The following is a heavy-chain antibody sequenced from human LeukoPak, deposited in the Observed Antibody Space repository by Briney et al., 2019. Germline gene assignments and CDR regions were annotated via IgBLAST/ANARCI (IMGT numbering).Heavy chain of an antibody. Sequence: GGSLRLSCAASGFTFSSYAMSWVRQAPGKELEWVSAISGSGGSTYYADSVKGRFTISRDNSKNTLYLQMNSLKASDTAMYYCARSPPDYDYGGFCDYWGQGTLVTVSS. D-gene: IGHD4-23*01. CDR1: GFTFSSYA. J-gene: IGHJ4*02. V-gene: IGHV3-23*01. CDR2: ISGSGGST. CDR3: ARSPPDYDYGGFCDY.